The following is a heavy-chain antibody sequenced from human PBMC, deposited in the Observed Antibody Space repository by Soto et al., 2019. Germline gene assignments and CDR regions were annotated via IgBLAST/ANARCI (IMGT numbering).Heavy chain of an antibody. D-gene: IGHD3-10*01. Sequence: QVQLVQSGAEVKKPGSSVKVSCKATGGTFSSYAISWVRQAPGQGLEWMGGIIPIFGTANYAQKFQGRVTITADESTSRAYMEVSSLRSEDTAVYYCARDGRTYYYGSGSPYYYGMDVWGQGTTVTVSS. CDR3: ARDGRTYYYGSGSPYYYGMDV. CDR1: GGTFSSYA. V-gene: IGHV1-69*01. J-gene: IGHJ6*02. CDR2: IIPIFGTA.